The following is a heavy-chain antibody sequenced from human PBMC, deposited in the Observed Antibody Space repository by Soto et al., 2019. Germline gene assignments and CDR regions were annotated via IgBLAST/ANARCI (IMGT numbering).Heavy chain of an antibody. J-gene: IGHJ3*02. V-gene: IGHV1-2*02. CDR2: INPNSGGT. D-gene: IGHD3-22*01. Sequence: ASLKVSCNASGYTFTGYYMHWVRQVPGQGLEWMGWINPNSGGTNYAQKFQGRVTMTRDTSISTAYMELSRLRSDETAVYYCARDWSMIVHTGAFHXWGQGTMVTVS. CDR3: ARDWSMIVHTGAFHX. CDR1: GYTFTGYY.